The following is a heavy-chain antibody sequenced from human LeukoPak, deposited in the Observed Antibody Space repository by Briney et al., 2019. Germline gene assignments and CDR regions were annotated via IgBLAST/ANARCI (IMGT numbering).Heavy chain of an antibody. CDR1: GGSISSGSYY. V-gene: IGHV4-61*02. J-gene: IGHJ4*02. CDR3: ARDDCSGGSCYSDY. CDR2: IYTSGST. D-gene: IGHD2-15*01. Sequence: SETLSLTCTVSGGSISSGSYYWSWLRQPAGKGLEWIGRIYTSGSTNYNPSLKSRVTILVDTSKNHFSLKLSSVTAADTAVYYCARDDCSGGSCYSDYWGQGTLVTVSS.